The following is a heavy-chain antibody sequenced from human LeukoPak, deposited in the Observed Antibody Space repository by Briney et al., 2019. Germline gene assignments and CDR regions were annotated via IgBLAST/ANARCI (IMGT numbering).Heavy chain of an antibody. CDR2: INPSGGST. CDR1: GYTFTGYY. CDR3: ARGVVVVPAAPEGGWFDP. Sequence: GASVKVSCKASGYTFTGYYMHWVRQAPGQGLEWMGIINPSGGSTSYAQKFQGRVTMTRDTSTSTVYMELSSLRSEDTAVYYCARGVVVVPAAPEGGWFDPWGQGTLVTVSS. J-gene: IGHJ5*02. V-gene: IGHV1-46*01. D-gene: IGHD2-2*01.